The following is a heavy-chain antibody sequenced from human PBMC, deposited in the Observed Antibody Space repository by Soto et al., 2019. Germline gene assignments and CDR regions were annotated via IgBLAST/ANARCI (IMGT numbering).Heavy chain of an antibody. CDR3: ARGASCTSTTCYDYFHYGMDV. CDR2: ISTYNGNT. V-gene: IGHV1-18*01. D-gene: IGHD2-2*01. CDR1: GYTFTSHG. Sequence: ASVKVSCKASGYTFTSHGITWVRQAPGQGLEWMGWISTYNGNTNYAQKLQGRVTLTTDTSTSTAYMELRSLRSDDAAVYYCARGASCTSTTCYDYFHYGMDVWGQGTTVTVSS. J-gene: IGHJ6*02.